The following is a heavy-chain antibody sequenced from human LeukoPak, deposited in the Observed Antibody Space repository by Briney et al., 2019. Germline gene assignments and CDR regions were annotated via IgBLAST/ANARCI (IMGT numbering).Heavy chain of an antibody. D-gene: IGHD3-9*01. J-gene: IGHJ4*02. CDR1: GGSLSGAY. CDR3: ARGPVRLARPYDY. CDR2: INHTGST. Sequence: SETLSLTCSVQGGSLSGAYWTWIRQPPRKRLEWIGEINHTGSTNYNPSLRSRVTMSPDTAKNQFSLNLTSVTAADTAIYYCARGPVRLARPYDYWGQGTLVTVSS. V-gene: IGHV4-34*01.